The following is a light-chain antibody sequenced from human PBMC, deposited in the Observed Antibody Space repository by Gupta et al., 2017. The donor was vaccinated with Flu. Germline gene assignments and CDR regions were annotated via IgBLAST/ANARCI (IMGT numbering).Light chain of an antibody. Sequence: GTLSLSPGERATLSCMASQSINSAYLAWYQQKPGQAPRLLIQGATSRGTGIPDRFSGSGSGTEFTLTIARLEPEDFAVYCCQQDDYFPLTFGHGTRVEIK. J-gene: IGKJ3*01. CDR1: QSINSAY. CDR2: GAT. V-gene: IGKV3-20*01. CDR3: QQDDYFPLT.